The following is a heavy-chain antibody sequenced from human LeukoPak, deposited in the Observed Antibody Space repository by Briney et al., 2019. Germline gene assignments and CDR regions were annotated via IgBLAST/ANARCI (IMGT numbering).Heavy chain of an antibody. D-gene: IGHD6-13*01. CDR3: ARRRIVADGTRWFDP. V-gene: IGHV3-21*04. CDR2: ISSSSSYI. J-gene: IGHJ5*02. Sequence: PGRSLRLSCAASGFTFSNHAMHWVRQTPGKGLEWVSSISSSSSYIYYADSVKGRFTISRDNANKFLFLQMNSLRAEDTAVYYCARRRIVADGTRWFDPWGQGTLVTVSS. CDR1: GFTFSNHA.